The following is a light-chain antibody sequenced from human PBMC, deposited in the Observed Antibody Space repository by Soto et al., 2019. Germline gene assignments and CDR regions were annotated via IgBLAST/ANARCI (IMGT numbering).Light chain of an antibody. CDR2: EVS. V-gene: IGLV2-18*02. CDR1: SSDVGSNNR. CDR3: SSYTGSSTYV. J-gene: IGLJ1*01. Sequence: QSALTQPPSVSGSPGQSVTISCTGTSSDVGSNNRVSWYQQPPGTAPKLMIYEVSNRPSGVPDRFSGTKSGNTASLTISGLQAEDEADYYCSSYTGSSTYVFGTGTKVTVL.